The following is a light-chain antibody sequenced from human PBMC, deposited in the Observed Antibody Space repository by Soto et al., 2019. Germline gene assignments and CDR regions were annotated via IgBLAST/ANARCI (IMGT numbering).Light chain of an antibody. V-gene: IGKV3-11*01. J-gene: IGKJ5*01. Sequence: EIVLTQSPATLSLSPGERATISCRASQSVSSYLAWYQQKPGQAPRLLIYDASNRATGIPARFSGSGSGTDFTLTISSLEPEDGAGYYCQQRSNWITFGQGTRLEIK. CDR2: DAS. CDR1: QSVSSY. CDR3: QQRSNWIT.